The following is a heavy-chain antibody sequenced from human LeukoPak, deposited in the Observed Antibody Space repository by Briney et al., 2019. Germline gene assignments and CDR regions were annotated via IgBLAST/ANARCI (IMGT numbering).Heavy chain of an antibody. Sequence: SETLSLTRTVSGGSINSYWSWIRQPAGKGLEWIGRISGSGTITYNPALQGRLSISIDTSKNQFSLKLMSVTAADTAVYYCARDSGTTGEVKFDPWGQGTLVTVSS. CDR1: GGSINSY. CDR2: ISGSGTI. D-gene: IGHD3-10*01. J-gene: IGHJ5*02. V-gene: IGHV4-4*07. CDR3: ARDSGTTGEVKFDP.